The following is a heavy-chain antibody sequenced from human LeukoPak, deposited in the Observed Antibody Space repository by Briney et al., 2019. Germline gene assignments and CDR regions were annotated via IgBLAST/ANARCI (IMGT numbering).Heavy chain of an antibody. D-gene: IGHD6-19*01. CDR3: ARSPYSSGWYAFDI. Sequence: SETLSLTCTVSGGSVSSGSYYWGWIRRPPGKGLEWIGYIYYSGSTNYNPSLKSRVTISVDTSKNQFSLKLSSVTAADTAVYYCARSPYSSGWYAFDIWGQGTMVTVSS. V-gene: IGHV4-61*01. CDR2: IYYSGST. J-gene: IGHJ3*02. CDR1: GGSVSSGSYY.